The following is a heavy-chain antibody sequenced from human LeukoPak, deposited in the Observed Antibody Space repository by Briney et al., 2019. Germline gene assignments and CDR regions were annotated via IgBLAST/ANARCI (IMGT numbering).Heavy chain of an antibody. Sequence: ASVKVSCKASGGTFSSYAISWVRQAPGQGLEWMGWISAYNGNTNYAQKLQGRVTMTTDTSTSTAYMELRSLRSDDTAVYYCARDRGMSSGWSQYYYYYYMDVWGKGTTVTVSS. J-gene: IGHJ6*03. CDR3: ARDRGMSSGWSQYYYYYYMDV. D-gene: IGHD6-19*01. V-gene: IGHV1-18*01. CDR1: GGTFSSYA. CDR2: ISAYNGNT.